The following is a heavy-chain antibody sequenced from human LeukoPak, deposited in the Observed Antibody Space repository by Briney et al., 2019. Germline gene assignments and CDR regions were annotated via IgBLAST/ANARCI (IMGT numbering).Heavy chain of an antibody. CDR3: ARGGYFSFDY. CDR2: ITANTRGSIT. J-gene: IGHJ4*02. D-gene: IGHD2/OR15-2a*01. CDR1: GFSFSTYD. V-gene: IGHV3-23*01. Sequence: PGGSLRLSCVTSGFSFSTYDMSWVRQAPGKGLEWVSGITANTRGSITYYADSVKGRLTISRDSSKDTLYLQMTSLRAEDTAVYFCARGGYFSFDYWGQGTLVTVSS.